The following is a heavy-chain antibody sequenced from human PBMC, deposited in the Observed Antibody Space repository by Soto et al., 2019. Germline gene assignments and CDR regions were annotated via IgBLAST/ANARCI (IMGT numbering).Heavy chain of an antibody. V-gene: IGHV1-69*13. J-gene: IGHJ6*02. Sequence: SVKVSCKASGGTFSSYAIGWVRQAPGQGLEWMGGIIPIFGTANYAQKFQGRVTITADESTSTAYMELSSLRSEDTAVYYCARNVYDILTYYGMDVWGQGTTVTVSS. CDR1: GGTFSSYA. D-gene: IGHD3-9*01. CDR3: ARNVYDILTYYGMDV. CDR2: IIPIFGTA.